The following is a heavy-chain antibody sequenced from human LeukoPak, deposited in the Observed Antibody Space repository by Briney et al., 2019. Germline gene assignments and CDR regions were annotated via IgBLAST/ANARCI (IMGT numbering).Heavy chain of an antibody. CDR1: GGSISSYY. CDR2: IYYSGST. V-gene: IGHV4-59*01. CDR3: ARDSGVVVPAASPAYYYYGMDV. Sequence: PETLSLTCTVSGGSISSYYWSWIRQPPGKGLEWIGYIYYSGSTNYNPSLKSRVTISVDTSKNQFSLKLSSVTAADTAVYYCARDSGVVVPAASPAYYYYGMDVWGQGTTVTVSS. J-gene: IGHJ6*02. D-gene: IGHD2-2*01.